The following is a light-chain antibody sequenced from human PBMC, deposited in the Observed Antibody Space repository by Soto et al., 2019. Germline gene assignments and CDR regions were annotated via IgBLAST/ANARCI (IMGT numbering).Light chain of an antibody. CDR2: AAS. J-gene: IGKJ2*01. CDR1: QSISSY. Sequence: DIQMTQSPSSLSASVGDRVTITCRASQSISSYLNWYQQKPGKAPKLLIYAASSLQSGVPSRFSGSGSGTDFTLTISSLQHEDLATYYSQQSYSTPYPFGQGTKLEIK. CDR3: QQSYSTPYP. V-gene: IGKV1-39*01.